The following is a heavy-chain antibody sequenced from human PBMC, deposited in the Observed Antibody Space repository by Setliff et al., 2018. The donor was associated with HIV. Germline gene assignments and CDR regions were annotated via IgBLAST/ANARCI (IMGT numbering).Heavy chain of an antibody. CDR2: IRYDGSNK. Sequence: GGSLRLSCAASGFTFSSYGMHWVRQAPGKGLEWVAFIRYDGSNKYYADSVKGRFIISRDNSKNTLYLQMNSMRAEDTAVYYCATGYYGSDLRNGMDVWGQGTTVTVSS. J-gene: IGHJ6*02. V-gene: IGHV3-30*02. CDR1: GFTFSSYG. D-gene: IGHD3-10*01. CDR3: ATGYYGSDLRNGMDV.